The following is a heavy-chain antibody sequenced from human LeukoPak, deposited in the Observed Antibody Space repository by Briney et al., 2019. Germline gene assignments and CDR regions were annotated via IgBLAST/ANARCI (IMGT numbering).Heavy chain of an antibody. Sequence: VASVKVSCTASGYTFSNYYMHWVRQAPGQGLERMGIINPRGGDTNYAQKFQGRVTMTRDTSTSTVYLELSSLRSEDTAVYYCARVRSCGYFCSGNDFCYWGQGTLVTVS. J-gene: IGHJ4*02. CDR2: INPRGGDT. D-gene: IGHD3/OR15-3a*01. CDR1: GYTFSNYY. V-gene: IGHV1-46*01. CDR3: ARVRSCGYFCSGNDFCY.